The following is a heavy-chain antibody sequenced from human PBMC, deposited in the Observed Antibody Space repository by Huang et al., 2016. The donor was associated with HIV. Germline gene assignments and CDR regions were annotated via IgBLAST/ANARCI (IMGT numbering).Heavy chain of an antibody. V-gene: IGHV1-69*01. CDR2: IIPFVGTD. CDR1: GGTFSTYA. Sequence: QVQLVQSGAEVKKPGSSVKVSCKASGGTFSTYAISWVRQAPGQGLEWRGGIIPFVGTDNYAQKFQGAVTITADEFTSTANMERSSLRSEDTALYYCARGRTRSSLYDSYYGLDVWGQGTTVTVSS. CDR3: ARGRTRSSLYDSYYGLDV. D-gene: IGHD6-6*01. J-gene: IGHJ6*02.